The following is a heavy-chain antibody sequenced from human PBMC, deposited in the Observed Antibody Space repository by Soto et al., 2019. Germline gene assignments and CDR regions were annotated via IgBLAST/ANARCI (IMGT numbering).Heavy chain of an antibody. CDR3: ARGGGAWLLLPFDI. CDR2: ISAASNTI. V-gene: IGHV3-48*02. J-gene: IGHJ3*02. Sequence: PGGSLRLSWVASGLTFSRSNINWVRKAPGKGLEWLSYISAASNTIYYAESVKGRFTVSRDNAQNSLYLQMNSLSDEDTAVYFCARGGGAWLLLPFDIWGQGTMVTVSS. D-gene: IGHD3-22*01. CDR1: GLTFSRSN.